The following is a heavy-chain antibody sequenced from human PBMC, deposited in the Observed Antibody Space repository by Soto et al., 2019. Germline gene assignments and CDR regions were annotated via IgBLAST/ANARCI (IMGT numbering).Heavy chain of an antibody. CDR2: ISYDGSSK. D-gene: IGHD2-2*01. V-gene: IGHV3-30*18. CDR1: GFTFSSHG. J-gene: IGHJ5*02. Sequence: QVQLVESGGGVVQPGRSLRLSCAASGFTFSSHGMHWVRQAPGKGPEWVAVISYDGSSKYYADSVKGRFTISRDNSKNTLYLQMNSLRIEDTAVDYCAKDYCSSTSCPFDPWGQGTRVTVSS. CDR3: AKDYCSSTSCPFDP.